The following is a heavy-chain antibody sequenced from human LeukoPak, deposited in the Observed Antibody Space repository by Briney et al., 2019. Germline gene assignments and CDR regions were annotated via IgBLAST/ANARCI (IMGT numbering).Heavy chain of an antibody. D-gene: IGHD3-3*01. Sequence: GGSLRLSCETSGFTFSNSAITWVRQAPGKGLEWVSAIVVSGDTTYYADSVKGRFTISRDNSKNTVYLQMNSLRVEDTAVYYCAKVSPLRFLEWLSSQGFDYWGQGTLVTVSS. CDR2: IVVSGDTT. V-gene: IGHV3-23*01. CDR3: AKVSPLRFLEWLSSQGFDY. J-gene: IGHJ4*02. CDR1: GFTFSNSA.